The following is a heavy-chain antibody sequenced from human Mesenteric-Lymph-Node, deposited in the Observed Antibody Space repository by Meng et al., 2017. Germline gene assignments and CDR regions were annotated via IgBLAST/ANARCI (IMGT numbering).Heavy chain of an antibody. J-gene: IGHJ4*02. Sequence: GESLKISCVASGFTFSNYWMRWVRQVPGKGLEWVANIKTDGSQKFYLDSVKVRFTISRDNSKNTLYLQMNSLRAEDTAVYYCARASSGWLNSYFDHWGQGTLVTVSS. CDR3: ARASSGWLNSYFDH. CDR2: IKTDGSQK. D-gene: IGHD6-19*01. V-gene: IGHV3-7*04. CDR1: GFTFSNYW.